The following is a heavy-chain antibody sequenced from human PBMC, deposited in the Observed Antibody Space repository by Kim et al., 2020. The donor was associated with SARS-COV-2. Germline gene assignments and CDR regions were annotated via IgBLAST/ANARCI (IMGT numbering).Heavy chain of an antibody. J-gene: IGHJ4*02. CDR2: IIPIFGTA. Sequence: SVKVSCKASGGTFRSYAISWVRQPPGQGLEWMVGIIPIFGTANYAQKFQGRVTITADESTSPAYMELSSLRSEDTAVYYCARSSDILTGSRFDYWGQGTLVTVSS. CDR1: GGTFRSYA. CDR3: ARSSDILTGSRFDY. V-gene: IGHV1-69*13. D-gene: IGHD3-9*01.